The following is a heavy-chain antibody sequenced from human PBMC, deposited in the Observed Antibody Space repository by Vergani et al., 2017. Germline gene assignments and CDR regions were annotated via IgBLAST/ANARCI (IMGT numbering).Heavy chain of an antibody. V-gene: IGHV3-43*01. CDR1: GFTFDDYT. J-gene: IGHJ4*02. CDR3: ARVPYYGSGIY. Sequence: EVQLVESGGVVVQPGGSLRLSCAASGFTFDDYTMHWVRQAPGKGLEWVSLISWDGGSTYYADSVKGRFTISRDNSKNSLYLQMNSLRTEDTALYYCARVPYYGSGIYWGQGTLVTVSS. D-gene: IGHD3-10*01. CDR2: ISWDGGST.